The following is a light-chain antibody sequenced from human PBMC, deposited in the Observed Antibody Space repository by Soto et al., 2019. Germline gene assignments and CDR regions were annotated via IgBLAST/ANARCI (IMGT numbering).Light chain of an antibody. CDR1: QSVNSN. J-gene: IGKJ2*03. V-gene: IGKV3-15*01. CDR3: QHHDNWPPYS. CDR2: DAS. Sequence: EILMTQSPATLSVSPGESVTLSCRASQSVNSNLAWYQQKPGQPPRLLIYDASTRATGVPVRFTGSGSGTDFTLTITGLQSEDFAVYYCQHHDNWPPYSFGQGTKVEIK.